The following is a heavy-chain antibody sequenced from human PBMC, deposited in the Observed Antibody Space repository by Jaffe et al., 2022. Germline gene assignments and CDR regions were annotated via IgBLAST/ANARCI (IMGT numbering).Heavy chain of an antibody. CDR2: INHSGST. CDR1: GGSFSGYY. D-gene: IGHD3-10*01. V-gene: IGHV4-34*01. CDR3: ARGSITMVQGVTIYYYYYYMDV. J-gene: IGHJ6*03. Sequence: QVQLQQWGAGLLKPSETLSLTCAVYGGSFSGYYWSWIRQPPGKGLEWIGEINHSGSTNYNPSLKSRVTISVDTSKNQFSLKLSSVTAADTAVYYCARGSITMVQGVTIYYYYYYMDVWGKGTTVTVSS.